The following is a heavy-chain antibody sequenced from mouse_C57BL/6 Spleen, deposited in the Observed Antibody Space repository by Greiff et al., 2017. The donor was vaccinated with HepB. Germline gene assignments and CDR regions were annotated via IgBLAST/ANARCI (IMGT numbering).Heavy chain of an antibody. V-gene: IGHV1-19*01. D-gene: IGHD1-1*01. J-gene: IGHJ3*01. CDR3: AREDYGSPWFAY. Sequence: EVKLMESGPVLVKPGASVKMSCKASGYTFTDYYMNWVKQSHGKSLEWIGVINPYNGGTSYNQKFKGKATLTVDKSSSTAYMELNSLTSEDSAVYYCAREDYGSPWFAYWGQGTLVTVSA. CDR1: GYTFTDYY. CDR2: INPYNGGT.